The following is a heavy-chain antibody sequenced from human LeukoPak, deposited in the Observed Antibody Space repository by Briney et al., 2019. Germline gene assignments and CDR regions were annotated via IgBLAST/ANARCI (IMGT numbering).Heavy chain of an antibody. D-gene: IGHD2-21*02. CDR3: AKPAYCGGDCYGYYFDY. V-gene: IGHV3-30*18. Sequence: GRSLRLSCAASGFTFSSYGMHWVRQAPGKGLEWVAVISYDGSNKYYADSVKGRFTISRDSSKNTLYLQMNSLRAEDTAVYYCAKPAYCGGDCYGYYFDYWGQGTLVTVSS. J-gene: IGHJ4*02. CDR1: GFTFSSYG. CDR2: ISYDGSNK.